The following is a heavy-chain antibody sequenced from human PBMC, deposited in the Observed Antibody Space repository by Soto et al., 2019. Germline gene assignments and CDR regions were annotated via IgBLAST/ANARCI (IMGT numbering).Heavy chain of an antibody. V-gene: IGHV4-31*03. D-gene: IGHD1-26*01. CDR1: GVSVASSNYY. CDR3: AMSSSGSYYHFDN. J-gene: IGHJ4*02. CDR2: IYFSGGT. Sequence: QVQLQESGPGLVRPSQTLSLSCTVSGVSVASSNYYWNWIRQHPGNGLEWIGYIYFSGGTHFNPSLRSRVIISADTYKSQFSLNLNSVTAAATAVYYCAMSSSGSYYHFDNWGQGTLVIVSS.